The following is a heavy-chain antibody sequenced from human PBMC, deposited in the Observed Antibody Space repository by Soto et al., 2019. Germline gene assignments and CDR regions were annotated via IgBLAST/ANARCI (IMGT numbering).Heavy chain of an antibody. CDR3: ARRYYFDSGSFSLDS. CDR1: GYIFDNFW. D-gene: IGHD3-10*01. CDR2: IYPGDSDT. J-gene: IGHJ4*02. V-gene: IGHV5-51*01. Sequence: PGESLKISCKASGYIFDNFWIGWVRQMPGKGLEWMGIIYPGDSDTRYSPSFQGQVTISAAKSISTAYLQWSSLKASDTGIYYCARRYYFDSGSFSLDSWGQGTLVTVSS.